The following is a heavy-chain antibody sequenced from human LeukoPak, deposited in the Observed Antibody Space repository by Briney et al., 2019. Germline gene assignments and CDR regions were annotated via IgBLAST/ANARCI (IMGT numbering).Heavy chain of an antibody. J-gene: IGHJ4*02. V-gene: IGHV3-7*05. Sequence: PGGSLTLSCAASGFTFSTYWMSWVRQAPGKGLEWVANINEDGSEKYYVDSVKGRFTISRDNAKNSLYLQMNSLRAEDTAVYYCTRDSGLTTVTTYWDCWVQGTEVTVSS. CDR3: TRDSGLTTVTTYWDC. CDR2: INEDGSEK. CDR1: GFTFSTYW. D-gene: IGHD4-17*01.